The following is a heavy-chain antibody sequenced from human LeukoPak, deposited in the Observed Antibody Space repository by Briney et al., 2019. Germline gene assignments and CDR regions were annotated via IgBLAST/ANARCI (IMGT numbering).Heavy chain of an antibody. J-gene: IGHJ2*01. D-gene: IGHD6-13*01. CDR1: GGSISSYD. CDR2: INTSGSP. CDR3: ARLSSSWYQDWYFDL. Sequence: SETLSLTCTVSGGSISSYDWSWIRQPAGKGLEWIGRINTSGSPNYNPSLKSRVTMSVDTSKNQFSLKLSSVTAADTAVYYCARLSSSWYQDWYFDLWGRGTLVTVSS. V-gene: IGHV4-4*07.